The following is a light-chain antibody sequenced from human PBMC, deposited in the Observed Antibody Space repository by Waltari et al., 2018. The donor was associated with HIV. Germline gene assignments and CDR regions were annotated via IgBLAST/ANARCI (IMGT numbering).Light chain of an antibody. CDR1: QAISSY. CDR3: QQSYDSPFN. J-gene: IGKJ3*01. CDR2: SAY. Sequence: DIQMTPSPSALSASLGDNVVITCRASQAISSYLNWYQKKSNKAPVLLVYSAYKLQSGAPSRFRGAGSGRDFSLSITGLQTEDFATYFCQQSYDSPFNFGPGT. V-gene: IGKV1-39*01.